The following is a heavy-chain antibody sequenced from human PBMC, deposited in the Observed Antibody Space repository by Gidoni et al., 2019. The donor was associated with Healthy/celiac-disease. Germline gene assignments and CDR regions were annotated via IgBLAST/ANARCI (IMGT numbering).Heavy chain of an antibody. Sequence: QVQLVESGGGVVQPGRSLRLSCAASGFHFSSYAMHWVRQATGQGLEWVAVISYDGSNKYYADSVKGRFNISRDNSKNTLYLQMNSLRAEDTAVYYCARVNGTWFGESTFDYWGQGTLVTVSS. D-gene: IGHD3-10*01. J-gene: IGHJ4*02. CDR3: ARVNGTWFGESTFDY. CDR2: ISYDGSNK. CDR1: GFHFSSYA. V-gene: IGHV3-30*04.